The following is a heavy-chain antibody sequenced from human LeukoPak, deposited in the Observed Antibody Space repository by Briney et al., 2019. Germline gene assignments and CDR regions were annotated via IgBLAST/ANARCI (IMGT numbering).Heavy chain of an antibody. CDR1: GFTLSHFA. V-gene: IGHV3-23*01. CDR2: ISGSGNKT. Sequence: GGSLRLSCAASGFTLSHFAMSWVRQAPGKGLHWVSTISGSGNKTYDADSVKGRFTISRDNSKDTLYLQMTGLRDEDTAVYYCAKLKRVGIAPFDDWGQGTLVSVSS. CDR3: AKLKRVGIAPFDD. D-gene: IGHD3-10*01. J-gene: IGHJ4*02.